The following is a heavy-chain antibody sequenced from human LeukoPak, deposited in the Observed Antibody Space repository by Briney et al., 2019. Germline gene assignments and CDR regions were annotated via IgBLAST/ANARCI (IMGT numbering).Heavy chain of an antibody. CDR1: GYSISSGYY. CDR3: AGSYGDYAAFDY. V-gene: IGHV4-38-2*01. D-gene: IGHD4-17*01. CDR2: IYHSGST. Sequence: SETLSLTCAVSGYSISSGYYWGWIRQPPGKGLEWIGSIYHSGSTYYNPSLKSRVTISVDTSKNQFSLKLSSVTAADTAVYYCAGSYGDYAAFDYWGQGTLVTVSS. J-gene: IGHJ4*02.